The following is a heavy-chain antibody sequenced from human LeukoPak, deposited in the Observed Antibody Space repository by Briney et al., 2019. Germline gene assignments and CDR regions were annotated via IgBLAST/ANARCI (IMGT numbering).Heavy chain of an antibody. Sequence: GGSLRLSCAASGFTFSSYEMNWVRQAPGKGLEWVSYISSSGSTIYYADSVKGRFTISRDNAKNSLYLQMNSLRADDTAVYYCARSARLMKGVVEVTALDDWGQGTLVTVSS. D-gene: IGHD3-3*01. CDR2: ISSSGSTI. CDR1: GFTFSSYE. CDR3: ARSARLMKGVVEVTALDD. J-gene: IGHJ4*02. V-gene: IGHV3-48*03.